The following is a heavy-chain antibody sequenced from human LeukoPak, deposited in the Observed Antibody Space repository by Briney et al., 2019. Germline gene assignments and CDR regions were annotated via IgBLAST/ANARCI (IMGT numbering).Heavy chain of an antibody. J-gene: IGHJ6*03. D-gene: IGHD3-3*01. CDR1: GFIFSSYW. Sequence: GGSLRLSCAASGFIFSSYWMSWVRQAPGKGLEWVANIKQDGSDKYYVDSVKGRFTISRDNAKNSLYLQMNNLRAEDTAVYYCARGGGYYDFWSGYSGRDYYMDVWGKGTTVTVSS. V-gene: IGHV3-7*04. CDR3: ARGGGYYDFWSGYSGRDYYMDV. CDR2: IKQDGSDK.